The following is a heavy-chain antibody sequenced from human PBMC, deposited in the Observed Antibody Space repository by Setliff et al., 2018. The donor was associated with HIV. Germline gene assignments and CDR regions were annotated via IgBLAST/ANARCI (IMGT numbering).Heavy chain of an antibody. CDR1: GVFISGGSYY. Sequence: SETLSLTCTVSGVFISGGSYYWSWIRQPAGKGLEWIGRIYTSGITNYNPSLKSRVTISVDTSKNQFSLKLNSVTAADTAVYYCARDSGTTGRCVDVWGQGTTVTVAS. D-gene: IGHD3-10*01. V-gene: IGHV4-61*02. CDR2: IYTSGIT. CDR3: ARDSGTTGRCVDV. J-gene: IGHJ6*02.